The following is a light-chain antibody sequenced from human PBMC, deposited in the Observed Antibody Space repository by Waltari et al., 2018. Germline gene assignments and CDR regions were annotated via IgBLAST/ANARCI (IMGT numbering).Light chain of an antibody. CDR1: SSNIGNNY. J-gene: IGLJ7*01. CDR3: GTWDSSLGGAV. Sequence: QSVLTQPPSVSAAPGQRVTISCSGGSSNIGNNYVSWYRQFPGTAPKLLISENSDPPSVIPVRFSGSTSGTSATLDITGLQAGDEADYYCGTWDSSLGGAVFGGGTHLTVL. V-gene: IGLV1-51*02. CDR2: ENS.